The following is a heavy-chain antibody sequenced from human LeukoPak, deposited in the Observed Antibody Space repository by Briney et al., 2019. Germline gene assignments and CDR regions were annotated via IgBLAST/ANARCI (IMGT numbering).Heavy chain of an antibody. V-gene: IGHV5-51*07. Sequence: GESLKISCKGSGYSFTNHWIGWVHQMPGKGLEWMGIIYPGDSDTRYSPSFQGQVTISADKSISTAYLQWSSLKASDTAMYYCARRRPYYYDSSGQGTSYYFDYWGQGTLVTVSP. J-gene: IGHJ4*02. CDR1: GYSFTNHW. D-gene: IGHD3-22*01. CDR3: ARRRPYYYDSSGQGTSYYFDY. CDR2: IYPGDSDT.